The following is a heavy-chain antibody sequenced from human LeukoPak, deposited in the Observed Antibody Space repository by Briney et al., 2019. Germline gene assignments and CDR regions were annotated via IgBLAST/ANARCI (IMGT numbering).Heavy chain of an antibody. J-gene: IGHJ4*02. CDR3: ARGGIQVSGIDEFDY. CDR2: IGIRGDT. D-gene: IGHD5-18*01. V-gene: IGHV3-13*01. CDR1: GFTFIDYD. Sequence: GGSLRLSCAASGFTFIDYDRHWVRQGIGKGLEGVSAIGIRGDTHYSGSVKGRFTISRENAESSLYLQMNSLRAEDTAVYYCARGGIQVSGIDEFDYWGQGTLVTVSS.